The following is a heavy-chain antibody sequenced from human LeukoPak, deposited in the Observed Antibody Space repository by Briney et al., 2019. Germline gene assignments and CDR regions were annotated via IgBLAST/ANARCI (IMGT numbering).Heavy chain of an antibody. CDR3: AKDSDPKLLWFGEPPSPLDY. CDR1: GFTFSSYA. V-gene: IGHV3-23*01. CDR2: ISGSGGNT. D-gene: IGHD3-10*01. Sequence: PGGSLRLSCAASGFTFSSYAMSWVRQAPGKGLEWVSAISGSGGNTYYADSVKGRFTISRDNSKNTLYLQMNSLRAEDTAVYYCAKDSDPKLLWFGEPPSPLDYWGQGTLVTVSS. J-gene: IGHJ4*02.